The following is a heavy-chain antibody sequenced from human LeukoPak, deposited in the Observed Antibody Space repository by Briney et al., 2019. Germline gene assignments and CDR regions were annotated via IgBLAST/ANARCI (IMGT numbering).Heavy chain of an antibody. D-gene: IGHD3-9*01. V-gene: IGHV4-31*03. CDR1: GGSISSGSYY. CDR2: IYYSGST. Sequence: SQTLSLTCTVSGGSISSGSYYWSWIRQHPGKGLEWIGYIYYSGSTYYNPSLKSRVTISVDTSKNQFSLKLSSVTAADTAVYYCARAVPNYDTLTGSFDYWGQGTLVTVSS. J-gene: IGHJ4*02. CDR3: ARAVPNYDTLTGSFDY.